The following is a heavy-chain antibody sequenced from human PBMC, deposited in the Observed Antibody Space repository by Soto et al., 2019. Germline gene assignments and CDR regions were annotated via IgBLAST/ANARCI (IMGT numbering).Heavy chain of an antibody. V-gene: IGHV3-73*01. Sequence: GVSLRLSCAASGFSFSDSAMHWVRQASGKGLEWIARIRSKANSYLVAYDESVRGRFIISRDDSKNTAYLQMNDLNTEDTAIYYSERGGEMGLNDGCGQVTPVAVSA. CDR3: ERGGEMGLNDG. CDR2: IRSKANSYLV. J-gene: IGHJ4*02. CDR1: GFSFSDSA. D-gene: IGHD1-1*01.